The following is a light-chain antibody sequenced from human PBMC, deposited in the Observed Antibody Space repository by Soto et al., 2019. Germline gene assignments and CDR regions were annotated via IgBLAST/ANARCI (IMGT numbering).Light chain of an antibody. CDR1: QSVLYSSNNRNY. Sequence: DIVMTHSPDSLAVSLGERATINCKSSQSVLYSSNNRNYLAWYQQKPGQPPKLLIYWASTRESGVPDRFSGSGSGTDFTLTISSLQAEDVAVYYCHQYYSVPPWTFGQGTKVDIK. CDR3: HQYYSVPPWT. V-gene: IGKV4-1*01. CDR2: WAS. J-gene: IGKJ1*01.